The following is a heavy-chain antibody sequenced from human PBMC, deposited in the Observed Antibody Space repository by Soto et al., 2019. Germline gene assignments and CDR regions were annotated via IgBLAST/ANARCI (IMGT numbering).Heavy chain of an antibody. CDR2: IYYSGST. Sequence: QVQLQESGPGLVKPSETLSLTCTVSGGSISSYYWSWIRQPPGKGLEWIGYIYYSGSTNYNPSLKSRVTISVDTSKNQFSLKLSSVTAADTAVYYCARGRSSDDFWSGAPDAFDIWGQGTMVTVSS. D-gene: IGHD3-3*01. J-gene: IGHJ3*02. CDR1: GGSISSYY. V-gene: IGHV4-59*01. CDR3: ARGRSSDDFWSGAPDAFDI.